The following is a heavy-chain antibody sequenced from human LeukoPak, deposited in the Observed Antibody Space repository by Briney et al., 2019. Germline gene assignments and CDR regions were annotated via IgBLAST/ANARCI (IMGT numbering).Heavy chain of an antibody. J-gene: IGHJ4*02. CDR3: AKEAGYSGSYNADY. Sequence: GGSLRLSCAASGFTFNTYAMNWVRQAPGKGLEWVSSISGTGTDTYYADSVKVRFTISRDNSKNTLFLQMNSLRAEDTAVYYCAKEAGYSGSYNADYWGQGTLVTVSS. CDR2: ISGTGTDT. V-gene: IGHV3-23*01. D-gene: IGHD1-26*01. CDR1: GFTFNTYA.